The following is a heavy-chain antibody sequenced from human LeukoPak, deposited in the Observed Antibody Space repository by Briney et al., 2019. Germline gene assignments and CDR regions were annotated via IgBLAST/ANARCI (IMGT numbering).Heavy chain of an antibody. Sequence: GGSLRLSCAASGFTFSGSGMHWVRQAPGKGLEWVAFIRYHGSDKYYADSVKGRFTISRDNSKNTLYLQMNSLRPEDTSVYFCARSPTSWYFDYWGQGTLVTVSS. V-gene: IGHV3-30*02. CDR2: IRYHGSDK. CDR1: GFTFSGSG. J-gene: IGHJ4*02. CDR3: ARSPTSWYFDY. D-gene: IGHD2-2*01.